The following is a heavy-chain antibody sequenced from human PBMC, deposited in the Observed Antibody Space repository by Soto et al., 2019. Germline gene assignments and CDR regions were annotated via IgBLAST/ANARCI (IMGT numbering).Heavy chain of an antibody. J-gene: IGHJ4*02. CDR3: AKAFGDWYPFEK. V-gene: IGHV3-23*01. CDR2: INDNGDLR. CDR1: GFTFGSYA. D-gene: IGHD2-21*02. Sequence: QTGGSLRLSCVASGFTFGSYAMSWVRRAPGKGLEWVSTINDNGDLRYYADSVRGRFTISRDNSKNTLYLQLNNLRAEDTARYHCAKAFGDWYPFEKWGLGALVTVSS.